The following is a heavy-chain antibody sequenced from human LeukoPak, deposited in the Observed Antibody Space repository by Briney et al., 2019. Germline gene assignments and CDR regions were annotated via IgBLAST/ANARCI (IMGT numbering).Heavy chain of an antibody. CDR3: ARGTRGSSSPRWFDP. Sequence: PSETLSLTCAVYGGSFSGYYWSWIRQPPGKGLEWIGEINHSGSTNYNPSLKSRVTISVDTSKNQFSLKLSSVTAADTAVYYCARGTRGSSSPRWFDPWGQGTLVTVSS. CDR2: INHSGST. CDR1: GGSFSGYY. D-gene: IGHD6-13*01. V-gene: IGHV4-34*01. J-gene: IGHJ5*02.